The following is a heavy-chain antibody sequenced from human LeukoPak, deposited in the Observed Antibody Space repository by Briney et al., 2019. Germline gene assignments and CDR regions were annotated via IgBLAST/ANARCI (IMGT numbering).Heavy chain of an antibody. CDR3: ARDRGDIVVVPAAIYYYYYMDV. CDR2: IYTSGST. CDR1: GGSISSGSYY. Sequence: SQTLSLTCTVSGGSISSGSYYWSWIRQPAGKGLEWIGRIYTSGSTNYNPSLKSRVTISVDTSKNQFSLKLSSVTAADTAVYYCARDRGDIVVVPAAIYYYYYMDVWGKGTTVTVSS. D-gene: IGHD2-2*01. J-gene: IGHJ6*03. V-gene: IGHV4-61*02.